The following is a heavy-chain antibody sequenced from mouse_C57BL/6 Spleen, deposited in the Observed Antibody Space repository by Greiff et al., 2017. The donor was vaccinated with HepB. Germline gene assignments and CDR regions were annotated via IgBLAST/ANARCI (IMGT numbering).Heavy chain of an antibody. J-gene: IGHJ2*01. CDR2: ISGGGGNT. V-gene: IGHV5-9*01. CDR3: ARQAYYSNYGYFDY. CDR1: GFTFSSYT. Sequence: EVKLVESGGGLVKPGGSLKLSCAASGFTFSSYTMSWVRQTPEKRLEWVATISGGGGNTYYPDSVKGRFTISRDNAKNTLYLQMSSLRSEDTALYYCARQAYYSNYGYFDYWGQGTTLTVSS. D-gene: IGHD2-5*01.